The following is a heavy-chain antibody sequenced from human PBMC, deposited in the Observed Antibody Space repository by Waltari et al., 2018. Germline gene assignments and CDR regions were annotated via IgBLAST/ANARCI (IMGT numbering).Heavy chain of an antibody. CDR2: IIPIFGTA. Sequence: QVQLVQSGAEVKKPGSSVKVSCKASGGTFSSYAISWVRQAPGQGLEWMGGIIPIFGTANYAPKFQGRVTITADESTSTAYMELSSLRSEDTAVYYCARAPTRITIFGVVTTPLYGGAFDIWGQGTMVTVSS. V-gene: IGHV1-69*01. CDR1: GGTFSSYA. D-gene: IGHD3-3*01. CDR3: ARAPTRITIFGVVTTPLYGGAFDI. J-gene: IGHJ3*02.